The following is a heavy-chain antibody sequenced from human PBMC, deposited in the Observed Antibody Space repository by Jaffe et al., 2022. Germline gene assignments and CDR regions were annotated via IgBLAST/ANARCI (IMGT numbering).Heavy chain of an antibody. V-gene: IGHV3-7*05. CDR1: GFTFSTYW. J-gene: IGHJ4*02. CDR3: ARDHIVGATNFDC. CDR2: IKPDGSEK. D-gene: IGHD1-26*01. Sequence: EVQLVESGGGLVQPGGSLRLSCAASGFTFSTYWMSWVRQAPGKGLEWVANIKPDGSEKYYVDSVKGRFTISRDNAKNSLYLQMNSLRAEDTAVYYCARDHIVGATNFDCWGQGTLVTVSS.